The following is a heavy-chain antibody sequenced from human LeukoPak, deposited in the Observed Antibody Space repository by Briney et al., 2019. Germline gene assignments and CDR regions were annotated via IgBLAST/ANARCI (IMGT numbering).Heavy chain of an antibody. V-gene: IGHV1-18*01. CDR1: GYTFTSYG. CDR2: ISAYNGNT. CDR3: ASYRDLGLLDY. D-gene: IGHD1-14*01. J-gene: IGHJ4*02. Sequence: GASVKVSCNSSGYTFTSYGISWVRQALGQGLEWMVWISAYNGNTNYAQKLQGRVTMTTDTSTSTAYMELRSLRSDDTAVYYCASYRDLGLLDYWGQGTLVTVSS.